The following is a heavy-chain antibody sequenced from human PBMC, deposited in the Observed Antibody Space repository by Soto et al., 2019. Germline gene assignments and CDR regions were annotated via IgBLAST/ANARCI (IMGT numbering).Heavy chain of an antibody. CDR2: MYYSGST. D-gene: IGHD3-16*01. CDR1: GGSISGHY. J-gene: IGHJ6*03. Sequence: QVQLQESGPGLVKPSETLSLSCSVSGGSISGHYWSWVRQTPGKGLEWIGYMYYSGSTNYNPSLKSRVTISVDTSNNDFSLTLTSVTAADTAVYYCARGPYYDLIWNYYYMDVWGKGTTVTVSS. CDR3: ARGPYYDLIWNYYYMDV. V-gene: IGHV4-59*08.